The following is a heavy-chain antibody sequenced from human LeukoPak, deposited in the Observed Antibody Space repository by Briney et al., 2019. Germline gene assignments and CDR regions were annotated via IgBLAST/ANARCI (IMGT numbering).Heavy chain of an antibody. V-gene: IGHV1-2*02. J-gene: IGHJ4*02. CDR3: ARASSWEPHDY. D-gene: IGHD1-26*01. CDR1: GYTFTDYY. Sequence: GASVKVSCMASGYTFTDYYVHWVRQAPGQGLEWLGWINPYIGAAHSAQKFQGRVTMTRDTSISTAYMELSSLRSDDTAVYYCARASSWEPHDYWGQGTLVTVSS. CDR2: INPYIGAA.